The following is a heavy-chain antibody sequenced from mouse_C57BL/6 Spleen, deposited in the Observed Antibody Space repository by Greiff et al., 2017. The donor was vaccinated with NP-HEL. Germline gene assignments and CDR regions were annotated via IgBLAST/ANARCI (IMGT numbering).Heavy chain of an antibody. CDR3: ARYAEGYYFDY. V-gene: IGHV7-3*01. Sequence: EVQRVESGGGLVQPGGSLSLSCAASGFTFTDYYMSWVRQPPGKALEWLGFIRNKANGYTTEYSASVKGRFTISRDNSQSILYLQMNALRAEDSATYYCARYAEGYYFDYWGQGTTLTVSS. CDR2: IRNKANGYTT. CDR1: GFTFTDYY. J-gene: IGHJ2*01.